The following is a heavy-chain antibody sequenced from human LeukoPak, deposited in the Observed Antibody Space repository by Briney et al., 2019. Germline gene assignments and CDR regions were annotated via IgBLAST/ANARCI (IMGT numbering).Heavy chain of an antibody. CDR3: ARGYSGYDPFDY. Sequence: AGGSLRLSCAASGFTVSSNYMSWVRQAPGKGLEWVSVIHSGGSTYYADSVKGRSTISRDNSKNTLYLQMNSLRAEDTAVYYCARGYSGYDPFDYWGQGTLVTVSS. V-gene: IGHV3-66*01. CDR2: IHSGGST. CDR1: GFTVSSNY. D-gene: IGHD5-12*01. J-gene: IGHJ4*02.